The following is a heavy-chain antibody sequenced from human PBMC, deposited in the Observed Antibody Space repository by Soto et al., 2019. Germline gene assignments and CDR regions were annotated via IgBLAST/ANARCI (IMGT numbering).Heavy chain of an antibody. Sequence: SETLSLTCRVSGAYISDFSWSWIRQPAGKGLEWIGCITINGNTQKNPSFKSRVTMSIDTSRNHFSLNLQSAAAADTALYYCARETGENWTYEAHWGPGTLVTVSS. V-gene: IGHV4-4*07. CDR1: GAYISDFS. CDR2: ITINGNT. D-gene: IGHD1-7*01. CDR3: ARETGENWTYEAH. J-gene: IGHJ1*01.